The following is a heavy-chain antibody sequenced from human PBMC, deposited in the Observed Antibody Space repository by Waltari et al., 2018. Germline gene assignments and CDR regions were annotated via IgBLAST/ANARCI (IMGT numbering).Heavy chain of an antibody. CDR2: ISSSSSYI. J-gene: IGHJ6*02. V-gene: IGHV3-21*02. CDR3: VRTLEGDGYGMDV. Sequence: EEQLLQSGGGLVQPGGSLRLSCPASGFTFPTYAMSWVLQAPGKGLEWVSFISSSSSYIYYADSVKGRFTISRDNAKNSLYLQMNSLRAEDTAVYYCVRTLEGDGYGMDVWGQGTTVTVSS. D-gene: IGHD3-16*01. CDR1: GFTFPTYA.